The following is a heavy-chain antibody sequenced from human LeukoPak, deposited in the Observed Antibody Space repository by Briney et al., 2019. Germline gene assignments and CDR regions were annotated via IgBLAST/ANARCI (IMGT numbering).Heavy chain of an antibody. V-gene: IGHV4-39*01. J-gene: IGHJ5*02. CDR3: ARSTTIKGWFDP. CDR1: GVSINSHY. Sequence: SETLSLTCTVSGVSINSHYWSWIRQPPGKGLEWIGSIYSGGSTYYNPSLKSRVLISVDTSKNQFSLNLTSVTAADTAVYYCARSTTIKGWFDPWGQGTLVTVSS. CDR2: IYSGGST. D-gene: IGHD4-11*01.